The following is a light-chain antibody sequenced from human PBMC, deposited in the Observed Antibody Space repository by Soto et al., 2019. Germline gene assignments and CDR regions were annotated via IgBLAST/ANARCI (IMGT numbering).Light chain of an antibody. V-gene: IGLV4-69*01. CDR2: LNSDGSH. CDR3: QTWGTGIEV. Sequence: QPVLTQSPSASASLGASVKLTCTLSSGHSSYTIAWRQQQPEKGPRYLMTLNSDGSHSKGDGIPDRFSGSSSGAERYLSISSLQSEDEADYYCQTWGTGIEVFGGGTKLTVL. J-gene: IGLJ3*02. CDR1: SGHSSYT.